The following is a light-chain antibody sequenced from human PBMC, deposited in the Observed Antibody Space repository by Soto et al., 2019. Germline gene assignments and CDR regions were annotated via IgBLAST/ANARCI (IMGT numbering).Light chain of an antibody. Sequence: EVVLTQSPATLSLSPGERATLSCRASQSVRTYLAWYQQKPGQAPRLLIYDTSNRATGIPARFSGSGSGTDFTLTISILEPEDSAVYYFQQRSNWPLTFGPGTKVDIK. CDR1: QSVRTY. CDR2: DTS. V-gene: IGKV3-11*01. J-gene: IGKJ3*01. CDR3: QQRSNWPLT.